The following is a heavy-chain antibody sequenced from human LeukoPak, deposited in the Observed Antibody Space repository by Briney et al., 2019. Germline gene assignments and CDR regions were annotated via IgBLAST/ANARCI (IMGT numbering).Heavy chain of an antibody. CDR3: ARYSSGYSLFDP. D-gene: IGHD3-22*01. CDR1: GYTFTSYG. Sequence: ASVKVSCKASGYTFTSYGISWVRQAPGQGLQWMGWISAYNGNTNYAQKLQGRVTMTTDTSTSTAYMELRSLRSDDTAVYYCARYSSGYSLFDPWGQGTLVTVSS. V-gene: IGHV1-18*01. CDR2: ISAYNGNT. J-gene: IGHJ5*02.